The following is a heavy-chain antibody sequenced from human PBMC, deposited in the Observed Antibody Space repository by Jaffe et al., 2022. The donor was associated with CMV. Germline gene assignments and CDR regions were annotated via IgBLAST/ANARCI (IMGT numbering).Heavy chain of an antibody. CDR3: ARHKIGSSWYVHTIDY. J-gene: IGHJ4*02. CDR1: GYSFTSYW. Sequence: EVQLVQSGAEVKKPGESLRISCKGSGYSFTSYWISWVRQMPGKGLEWMGRIDPTDSYTNYSPSFQGHVTISADKSISTAYLQWSSLKASDTAMYYCARHKIGSSWYVHTIDYWGQGTLVTVSS. V-gene: IGHV5-10-1*03. D-gene: IGHD6-13*01. CDR2: IDPTDSYT.